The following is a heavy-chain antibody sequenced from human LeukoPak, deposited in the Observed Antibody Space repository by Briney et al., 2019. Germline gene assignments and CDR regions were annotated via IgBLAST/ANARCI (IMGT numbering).Heavy chain of an antibody. CDR2: IKQDGSEK. V-gene: IGHV3-7*05. D-gene: IGHD6-19*01. Sequence: GGSLRLCCAASGFTFSNYWMNWVRQAPGKGLEWVANIKQDGSEKNYVDSVKGRFTISRDNAKKSMYLQMRRLRDEDTAVYYCASGRGWLIDHWGQGTLVTVSS. CDR1: GFTFSNYW. J-gene: IGHJ4*02. CDR3: ASGRGWLIDH.